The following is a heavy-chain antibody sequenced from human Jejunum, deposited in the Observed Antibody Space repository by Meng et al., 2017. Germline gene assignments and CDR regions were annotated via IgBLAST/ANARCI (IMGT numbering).Heavy chain of an antibody. Sequence: LFESGGGLCQAGAFVGLSCAACGCTFPSFDMSWAWRAPGKGLEWVSYIDMSGDSTNYADSVKGRFTMSRDNSKNTLYQQMNSLRTEDTAVYYCAKEIRPNDYWGQGTLVTVSS. CDR3: AKEIRPNDY. CDR1: GCTFPSFD. J-gene: IGHJ4*02. V-gene: IGHV3-23*01. CDR2: IDMSGDST.